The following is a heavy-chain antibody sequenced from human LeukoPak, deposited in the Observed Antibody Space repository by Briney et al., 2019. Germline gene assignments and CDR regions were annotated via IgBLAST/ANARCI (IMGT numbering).Heavy chain of an antibody. CDR1: ADTFRKYA. CDR3: VRVADFYDNRQEGWFDY. J-gene: IGHJ5*01. D-gene: IGHD3-22*01. Sequence: GASVKVSCKASADTFRKYAVAWVRQAPGQGLEWMGGITPVFGTLKYAQKFQGRVTLTADESTNTAYMQLSRLRVDDTATYFCVRVADFYDNRQEGWFDYWGQGTLITVSS. CDR2: ITPVFGTL. V-gene: IGHV1-69*13.